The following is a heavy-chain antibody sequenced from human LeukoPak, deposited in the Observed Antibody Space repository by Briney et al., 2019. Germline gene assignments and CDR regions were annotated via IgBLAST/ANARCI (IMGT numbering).Heavy chain of an antibody. CDR1: GFTFSTYA. CDR3: ASAGGDSRSPLPFYY. D-gene: IGHD6-6*01. CDR2: IKQDGSEK. Sequence: GGSLRLSCAASGFTFSTYAMSWVRQAPGKGLEWVANIKQDGSEKYYVDSVKGRFTISRDNAENSLSLQMNSLRAEDTAVYYCASAGGDSRSPLPFYYWGQGTLVTVSS. V-gene: IGHV3-7*03. J-gene: IGHJ4*02.